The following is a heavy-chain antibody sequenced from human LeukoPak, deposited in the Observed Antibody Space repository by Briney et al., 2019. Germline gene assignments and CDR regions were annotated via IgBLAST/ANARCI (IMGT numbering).Heavy chain of an antibody. Sequence: ASVKVSCKASGGTFSSYAISWVRQAPGQGLEWMGGIIPIFGTANYAQKFQGRVTITADESMSTAYMELSSLRSEDTAVYYCARVGNSGSYLDYWGQGTLVTVSS. CDR3: ARVGNSGSYLDY. CDR1: GGTFSSYA. J-gene: IGHJ4*02. CDR2: IIPIFGTA. D-gene: IGHD1-26*01. V-gene: IGHV1-69*13.